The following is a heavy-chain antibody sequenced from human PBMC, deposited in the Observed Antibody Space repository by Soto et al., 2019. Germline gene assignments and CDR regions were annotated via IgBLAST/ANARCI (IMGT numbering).Heavy chain of an antibody. CDR2: IYYSGST. V-gene: IGHV4-59*12. D-gene: IGHD2-15*01. CDR1: GGSISSYY. CDR3: ARDIVVVVAAARYFDY. J-gene: IGHJ4*02. Sequence: PSDTLSLTCTVSGGSISSYYWSWIRQPPGKGLEWIGYIYYSGSTNYNPSLKSRVTISVDTSKNQFSLKLSSVTAADTAVYYCARDIVVVVAAARYFDYWGQGTLVNVSS.